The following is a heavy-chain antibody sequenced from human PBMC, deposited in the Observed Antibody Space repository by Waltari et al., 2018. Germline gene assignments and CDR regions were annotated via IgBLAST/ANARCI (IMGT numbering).Heavy chain of an antibody. CDR1: GGSFSGYY. V-gene: IGHV4-34*01. CDR3: ARGREFDP. CDR2: IKHSGST. Sequence: QVQLQQWGAGLLKPSETLSLTCAVYGGSFSGYYWSWIRQPPGKGLEWIGEIKHSGSTNYNPSLKSRVTISVAPSKNQCSLKLSSVTAADTAVYYCARGREFDPWGQGTLVTVSS. J-gene: IGHJ5*02.